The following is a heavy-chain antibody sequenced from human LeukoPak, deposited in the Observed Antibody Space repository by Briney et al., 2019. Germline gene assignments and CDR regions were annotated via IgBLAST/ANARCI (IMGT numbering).Heavy chain of an antibody. CDR2: MSYDGNTK. Sequence: GGSLRLSCAASGFTFSDYTLHWVRQAPGKGLEWVALMSYDGNTKYYADSVKGRFTASRDNPKNTLYVQMNSLRAEDTAMYYCARAQSGYPPDYWGQGTLVAVSS. CDR3: ARAQSGYPPDY. J-gene: IGHJ4*02. CDR1: GFTFSDYT. D-gene: IGHD3-9*01. V-gene: IGHV3-30-3*01.